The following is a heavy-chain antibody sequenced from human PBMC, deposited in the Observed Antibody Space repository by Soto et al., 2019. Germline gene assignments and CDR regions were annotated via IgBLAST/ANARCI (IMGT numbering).Heavy chain of an antibody. CDR3: ARDRAIAAAGTWNY. V-gene: IGHV1-18*01. CDR2: ISAYNGNT. J-gene: IGHJ4*02. Sequence: ASVKVSCKASGYTFTIYGISWVRQAPGQGLEWMGWISAYNGNTNYAQKLQGRVTMTTDTSTSTAYMELRSLRSDDTAVYYCARDRAIAAAGTWNYWGQGTLVTVSS. CDR1: GYTFTIYG. D-gene: IGHD6-13*01.